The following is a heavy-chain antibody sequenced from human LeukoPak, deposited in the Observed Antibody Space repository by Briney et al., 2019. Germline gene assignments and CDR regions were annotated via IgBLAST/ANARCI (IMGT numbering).Heavy chain of an antibody. CDR2: TYYRSKWYT. J-gene: IGHJ3*02. CDR1: GDSVSSNSAA. CDR3: AREVMETARKNDAFDI. V-gene: IGHV6-1*01. Sequence: SQTLSLTCAISGDSVSSNSAALNWIRQSPSRGLEWLVRTYYRSKWYTDYAVSVKSRITINPDTSKNQFSLLLYSVTPEDTTVYYCAREVMETARKNDAFDIWGQGTMVTVSS. D-gene: IGHD5-18*01.